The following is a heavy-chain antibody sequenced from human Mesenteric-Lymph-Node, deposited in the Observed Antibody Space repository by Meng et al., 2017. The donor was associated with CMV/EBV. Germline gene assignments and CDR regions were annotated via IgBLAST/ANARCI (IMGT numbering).Heavy chain of an antibody. Sequence: SGGTFSSYAINWVRQAPGQGLEWMGGIIPIFGTPNYAQKFQDRVSITADQSTSTAYMELSSLTSEDTAVYYCARVFGSGTYYTAMVYWGQGTLVTVSS. CDR3: ARVFGSGTYYTAMVY. D-gene: IGHD3-10*01. J-gene: IGHJ4*02. CDR1: GGTFSSYA. V-gene: IGHV1-69*01. CDR2: IIPIFGTP.